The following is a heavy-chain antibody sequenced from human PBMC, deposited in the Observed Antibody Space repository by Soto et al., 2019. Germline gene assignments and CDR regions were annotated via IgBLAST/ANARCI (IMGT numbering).Heavy chain of an antibody. D-gene: IGHD2-15*01. CDR1: GGSISSGGYY. Sequence: SETLSLTCTVSGGSISSGGYYWSWIRQHPGKGLEWIGYIYYSGSTYYNPSLKSRVTISVDTSKNQFSLKLSSVTAADTAVYFCARVGCSGGKCYRADYYGMDVWGEGTAGTVSS. V-gene: IGHV4-31*03. CDR3: ARVGCSGGKCYRADYYGMDV. CDR2: IYYSGST. J-gene: IGHJ6*04.